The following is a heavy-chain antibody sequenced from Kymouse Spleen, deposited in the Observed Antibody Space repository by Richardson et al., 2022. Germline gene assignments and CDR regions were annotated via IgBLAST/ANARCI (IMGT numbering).Heavy chain of an antibody. CDR2: ISYDGSNK. J-gene: IGHJ3*02. D-gene: IGHD1-26*01. V-gene: IGHV3-30*18. CDR3: AKEGSGSYPYAFDI. CDR1: GFTFSSYG. Sequence: QVQLVESGGGVVQPGRSLRLSCAASGFTFSSYGMHWVRQAPGKGLEWVAVISYDGSNKYYADSVKGRFTISRDNSKNTLYLQMNSLRAEDTAVYYCAKEGSGSYPYAFDIWGQGTMVTVSS.